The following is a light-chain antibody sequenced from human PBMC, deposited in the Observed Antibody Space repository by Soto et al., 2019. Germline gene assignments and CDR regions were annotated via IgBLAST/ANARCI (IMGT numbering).Light chain of an antibody. J-gene: IGLJ1*01. Sequence: QSVLTQPPSVSGSPGQSVTISCTGTSTDFVSYNRVSWYQQPPGTAPKLIIYEASNRPSGVPDRFSGSKSGNTASLTISGLHAEDEADYYCCSYAGSGTDNYVFGSGTKLTVL. V-gene: IGLV2-18*02. CDR1: STDFVSYNR. CDR3: CSYAGSGTDNYV. CDR2: EAS.